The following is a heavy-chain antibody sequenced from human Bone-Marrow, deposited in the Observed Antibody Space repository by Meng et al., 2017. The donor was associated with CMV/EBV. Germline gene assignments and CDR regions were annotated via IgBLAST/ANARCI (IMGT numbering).Heavy chain of an antibody. CDR2: ISYDGSNK. D-gene: IGHD2-15*01. CDR1: GFTFSSYA. Sequence: GESLKISCAASGFTFSSYAMHWVRQAPGKGLERVAVISYDGSNKYYADSVKGRFTISRDNSKNTLYLQMNSLRAEDTAVYYCARVRIDYYYYGMDVWGQGTTVTVSS. CDR3: ARVRIDYYYYGMDV. J-gene: IGHJ6*02. V-gene: IGHV3-30-3*01.